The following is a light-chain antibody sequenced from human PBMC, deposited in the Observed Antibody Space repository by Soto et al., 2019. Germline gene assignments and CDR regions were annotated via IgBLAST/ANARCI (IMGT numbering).Light chain of an antibody. Sequence: DIQMTQSPSFVSASVGDRVTITCRASQGISSWLAWYQHKPGRAPKLLIHAAYRLESGPPSRFSGSGSTTYSTLTISSLQPEDFAHDYCPPTTSFPLTFGGGTKVEIK. CDR1: QGISSW. CDR2: AAY. V-gene: IGKV1-12*01. J-gene: IGKJ4*01. CDR3: PPTTSFPLT.